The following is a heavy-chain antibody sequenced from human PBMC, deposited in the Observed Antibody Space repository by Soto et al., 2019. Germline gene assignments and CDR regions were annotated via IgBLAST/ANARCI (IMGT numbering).Heavy chain of an antibody. V-gene: IGHV4-39*01. Sequence: PAVTLSLSCVVSGGSITSTIDYWFWIRHSPGKGLEWIGNIYYDGSTFYNPSLKSRVTISVDTSKRQFSLRVSSVTAADTAVYYCARRGSASWRNWFDPWGQGTLVTVSS. J-gene: IGHJ5*02. CDR1: GGSITSTIDY. CDR3: ARRGSASWRNWFDP. CDR2: IYYDGST. D-gene: IGHD2-2*01.